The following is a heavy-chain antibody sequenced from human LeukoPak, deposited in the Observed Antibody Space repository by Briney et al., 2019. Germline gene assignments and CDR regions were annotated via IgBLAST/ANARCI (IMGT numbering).Heavy chain of an antibody. V-gene: IGHV3-7*05. CDR1: GFTFSSNS. J-gene: IGHJ3*02. D-gene: IGHD5-12*01. Sequence: PGGSLRLSCAASGFTFSSNSMNWVRQAPGKGLEWVANIKHEGSEKYYVDSVKGRFTISRDDVKNSLYLQMNSLRAEDTAVYHCAKDSVRGNSGYGNDGFDIWGQGTMVTVSS. CDR2: IKHEGSEK. CDR3: AKDSVRGNSGYGNDGFDI.